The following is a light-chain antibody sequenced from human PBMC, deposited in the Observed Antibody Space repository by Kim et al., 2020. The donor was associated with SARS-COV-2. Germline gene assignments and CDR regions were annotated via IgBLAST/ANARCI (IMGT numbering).Light chain of an antibody. V-gene: IGKV1-9*01. CDR2: AAS. CDR1: QGISSY. Sequence: DIQLTQSPSFLSASVGDRVTITCRASQGISSYLAWYQQKPGKAPKLLIYAASTLQSGVPSRFSGSGSGTEFTLTISSLQPEDFATYYCQQLNSYPLHFGQGTKLEI. CDR3: QQLNSYPLH. J-gene: IGKJ2*01.